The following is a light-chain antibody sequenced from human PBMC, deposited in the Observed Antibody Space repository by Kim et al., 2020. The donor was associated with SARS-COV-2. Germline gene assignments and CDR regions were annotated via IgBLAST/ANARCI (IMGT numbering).Light chain of an antibody. J-gene: IGLJ1*01. CDR1: SSNIGNNY. Sequence: GQKVTISCSGSSSNIGNNYVSWYQQLPGTAPKLLIYDNNKRPSGIPDRFSGSKSGTSDTLGITGLQTGDEADYYCGTWDSSLSAYVFGTGTKVTVL. CDR3: GTWDSSLSAYV. CDR2: DNN. V-gene: IGLV1-51*01.